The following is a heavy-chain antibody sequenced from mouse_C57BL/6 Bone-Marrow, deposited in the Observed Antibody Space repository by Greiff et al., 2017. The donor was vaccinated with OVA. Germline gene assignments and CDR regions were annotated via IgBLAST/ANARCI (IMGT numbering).Heavy chain of an antibody. CDR3: ARGGSSGYYYAMDY. Sequence: VQLQQPGAELVMPEASVKLSCKASGYTFTSYWMHWVKQRPGQGLEWIGEIDPSDSYTNYNQKFKGKSTLTVDKSSSTAYMQRSSLTSEDSAVYYCARGGSSGYYYAMDYWGQGTSVTVSS. J-gene: IGHJ4*01. V-gene: IGHV1-69*01. CDR2: IDPSDSYT. CDR1: GYTFTSYW. D-gene: IGHD3-2*02.